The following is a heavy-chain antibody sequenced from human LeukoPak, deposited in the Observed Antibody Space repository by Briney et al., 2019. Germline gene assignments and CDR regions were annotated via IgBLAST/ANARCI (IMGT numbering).Heavy chain of an antibody. V-gene: IGHV3-23*01. CDR2: ISGSGSGT. CDR1: GFTFNNYG. D-gene: IGHD2-15*01. Sequence: PGGSLRLSCAASGFTFNNYGINWVRQAPGKGLEWVSGISGSGSGTSYADSVKGRFTISRDNSKSTLYLQMNSLRAEDTAVYYCARDRGGGFDYWGQGTLVTVSS. J-gene: IGHJ4*02. CDR3: ARDRGGGFDY.